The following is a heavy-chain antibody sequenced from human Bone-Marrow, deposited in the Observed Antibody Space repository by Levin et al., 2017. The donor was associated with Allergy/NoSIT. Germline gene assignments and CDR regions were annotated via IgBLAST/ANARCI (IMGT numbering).Heavy chain of an antibody. J-gene: IGHJ4*02. Sequence: GESLKISCVASGFTFSDYTINWVRQAPGKGLEWVSSISSSSSFIHYADSVKGRFTISRDNAKKSVFLQMNRLRAEDTAMYYCARTYGDYAAAEYWGQGTLVTVSS. CDR1: GFTFSDYT. D-gene: IGHD4-17*01. V-gene: IGHV3-21*01. CDR2: ISSSSSFI. CDR3: ARTYGDYAAAEY.